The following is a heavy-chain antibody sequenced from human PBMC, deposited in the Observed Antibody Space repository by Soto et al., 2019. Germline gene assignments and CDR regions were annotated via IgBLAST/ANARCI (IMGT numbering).Heavy chain of an antibody. D-gene: IGHD3-22*01. V-gene: IGHV1-69*13. Sequence: SVRVSCKASGGTFSSYAISWVRQAPGQGLEWMGGIIPIFGTANYAQKFQGRVTITADESTSTAYMELSSLRSEDTAVYYCASNYYDSSGYYYGTNWFDPWGQGTLVTVSS. CDR1: GGTFSSYA. CDR3: ASNYYDSSGYYYGTNWFDP. J-gene: IGHJ5*02. CDR2: IIPIFGTA.